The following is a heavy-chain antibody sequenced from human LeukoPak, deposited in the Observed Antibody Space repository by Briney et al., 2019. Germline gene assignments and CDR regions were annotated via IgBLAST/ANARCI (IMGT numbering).Heavy chain of an antibody. J-gene: IGHJ3*02. CDR2: INHSGST. D-gene: IGHD6-6*01. V-gene: IGHV4-34*01. CDR3: AREGKPEYSSSSYAFDI. CDR1: SGSLRENY. Sequence: SETLSLTCNVSSGSLRENYWSWIRQSPGKGLEWIAEINHSGSTNYNPSLKSRVTISADTSKNQFSLRLSSVTAADTAVYYCAREGKPEYSSSSYAFDIWGQGTMVTVSS.